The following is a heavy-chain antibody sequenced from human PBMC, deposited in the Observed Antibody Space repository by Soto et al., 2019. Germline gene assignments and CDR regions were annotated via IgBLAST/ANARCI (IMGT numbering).Heavy chain of an antibody. D-gene: IGHD3-22*01. CDR2: IIPIFGTA. J-gene: IGHJ5*02. V-gene: IGHV1-69*13. CDR3: ARAPQRYYYDSSGYNWFDP. Sequence: SVKLSCKASGGTFSSYAISWVRQAPGQGLEWMGGIIPIFGTANYAQKFQGRVTITADESTSTAYMELSSLRSEDTAVYYCARAPQRYYYDSSGYNWFDPWGQGTLVTVSS. CDR1: GGTFSSYA.